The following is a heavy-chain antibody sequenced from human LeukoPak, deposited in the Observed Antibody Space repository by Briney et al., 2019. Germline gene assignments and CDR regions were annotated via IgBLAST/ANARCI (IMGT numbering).Heavy chain of an antibody. CDR1: GFTFSSYW. Sequence: GGSLRLSCAASGFTFSSYWMHWVRQTPGRGLVWVARINTDGTIIDYADSVQGRFTISRDNSKNTLYLQMNSLRAEDTAVYYCAKDLLPPRIAVALPNLIFDYWGQGTLVTVSS. CDR3: AKDLLPPRIAVALPNLIFDY. J-gene: IGHJ4*02. CDR2: INTDGTII. D-gene: IGHD6-19*01. V-gene: IGHV3-74*01.